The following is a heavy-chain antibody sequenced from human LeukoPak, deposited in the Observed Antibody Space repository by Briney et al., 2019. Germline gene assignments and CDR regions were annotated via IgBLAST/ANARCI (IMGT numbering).Heavy chain of an antibody. CDR2: ITSGDFV. J-gene: IGHJ4*02. D-gene: IGHD1-14*01. Sequence: GGSLRLSCAASGFTFSAYSMNWVRQAPGKGLEWVSSITSGDFVYFADSLKGRFTISRDNAKSSLYLQMNSLRADDTAVYYCARGVEPLAANTLAYWGQGTLVTVSS. V-gene: IGHV3-69-1*01. CDR3: ARGVEPLAANTLAY. CDR1: GFTFSAYS.